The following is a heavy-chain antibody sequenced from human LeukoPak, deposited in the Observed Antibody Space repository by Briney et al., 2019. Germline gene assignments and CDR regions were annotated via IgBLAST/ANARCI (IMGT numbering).Heavy chain of an antibody. D-gene: IGHD1-26*01. Sequence: SETLSLTCTVSGGSISSSSYYWGWIRQPPGKGLEWIGSIYYSGSTYYNPSLKSRVTISVDTSKNQFSPKLSSVTAADTAVYYCARGDELTSEYYFDYWGQGTLVTVSS. V-gene: IGHV4-39*07. J-gene: IGHJ4*02. CDR3: ARGDELTSEYYFDY. CDR1: GGSISSSSYY. CDR2: IYYSGST.